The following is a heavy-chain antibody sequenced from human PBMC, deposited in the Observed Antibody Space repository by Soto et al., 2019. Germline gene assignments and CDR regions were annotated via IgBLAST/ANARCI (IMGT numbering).Heavy chain of an antibody. CDR2: ISSSGSTI. CDR1: GFTFSSYE. Sequence: LRLSCAASGFTFSSYEMNWVRQAPGKGLEWVSYISSSGSTIYYADSVKGRFTISRDNAKNSLYLQMNSLRAEDTAVYYCARGVPGVNLPPDAFDIWGQGTMVTVSS. D-gene: IGHD3-10*01. CDR3: ARGVPGVNLPPDAFDI. V-gene: IGHV3-48*03. J-gene: IGHJ3*02.